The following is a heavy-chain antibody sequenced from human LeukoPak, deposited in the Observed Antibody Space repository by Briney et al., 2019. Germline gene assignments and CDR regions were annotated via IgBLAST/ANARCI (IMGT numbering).Heavy chain of an antibody. CDR1: GYTLTELS. Sequence: ASVKVSCKVSGYTLTELSMHWVRQAPGKGLEWMGGFDPEDGETIYAQKFQGRVTMTEDTSTDTAYMELSSLRSEDTAVYYCATVRYCDFWSGYSVNWFDPWGQGTLVTVSS. CDR2: FDPEDGET. J-gene: IGHJ5*02. CDR3: ATVRYCDFWSGYSVNWFDP. V-gene: IGHV1-24*01. D-gene: IGHD3-3*01.